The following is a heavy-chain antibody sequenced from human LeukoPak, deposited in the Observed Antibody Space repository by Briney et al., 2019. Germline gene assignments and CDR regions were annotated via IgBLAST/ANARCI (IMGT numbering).Heavy chain of an antibody. D-gene: IGHD1-1*01. J-gene: IGHJ4*02. CDR1: GGSISSSSYY. V-gene: IGHV4-39*01. CDR3: ARHGSAGTFFDY. CDR2: IYYSGST. Sequence: SETLSLTCTVSGGSISSSSYYWGWIGQPPGKGLEWIGSIYYSGSTYYNPSLKSRVIISVDTSKNHFSLKLTSVTAADTAVYYCARHGSAGTFFDYWGQGTLVTVSS.